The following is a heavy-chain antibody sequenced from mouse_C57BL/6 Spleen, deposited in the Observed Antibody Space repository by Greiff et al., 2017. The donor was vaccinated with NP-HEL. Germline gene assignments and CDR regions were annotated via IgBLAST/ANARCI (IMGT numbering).Heavy chain of an antibody. Sequence: EVKLVESGGGLVKPGGSLKLSCAASGFTFSSYAMSWVRQTPEKRLEWVATISDGGSYTYYPDNVKGRFTISRDNAKNNLYLQMSHLKSEDTAMYYCARDREGVIHYYGSRGWFAYWGQGTLVTVSA. V-gene: IGHV5-4*01. D-gene: IGHD1-1*01. CDR2: ISDGGSYT. J-gene: IGHJ3*01. CDR3: ARDREGVIHYYGSRGWFAY. CDR1: GFTFSSYA.